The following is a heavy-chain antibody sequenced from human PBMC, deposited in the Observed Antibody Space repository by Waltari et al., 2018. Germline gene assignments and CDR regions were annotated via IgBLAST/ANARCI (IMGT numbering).Heavy chain of an antibody. Sequence: EVQLVESGGGLVQPGGSLRLSCAASGFTFSSYWMHWVRQAPGKGLVWLSRINSDGRSTSYADSVKGRFTISRDNAKNTLYLQMNSLRAEDTAVYYCARRGLVGRAFDIWGQGTMVTVSS. CDR2: INSDGRST. V-gene: IGHV3-74*01. CDR3: ARRGLVGRAFDI. CDR1: GFTFSSYW. J-gene: IGHJ3*02. D-gene: IGHD2-15*01.